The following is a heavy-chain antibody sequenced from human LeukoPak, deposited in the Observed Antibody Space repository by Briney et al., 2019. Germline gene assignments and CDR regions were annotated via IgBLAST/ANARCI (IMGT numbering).Heavy chain of an antibody. J-gene: IGHJ6*02. CDR3: AIPFSSSWSTYYFYYGMDV. Sequence: ASVKVSCKASGYTFTGHYMHWVRQAPGQGLEWVGWINPNSGGTNSAQKFQGRVTMTRDTSISTAYIELSSLRSDDTAVYYCAIPFSSSWSTYYFYYGMDVWGQGTTVTVSS. CDR2: INPNSGGT. CDR1: GYTFTGHY. V-gene: IGHV1-2*02. D-gene: IGHD6-13*01.